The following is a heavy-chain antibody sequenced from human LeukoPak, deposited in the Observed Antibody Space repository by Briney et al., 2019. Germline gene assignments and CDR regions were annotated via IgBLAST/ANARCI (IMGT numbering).Heavy chain of an antibody. CDR1: GYTLTELS. CDR2: FDPEDGET. V-gene: IGHV1-24*01. J-gene: IGHJ5*02. Sequence: VASVKVSRQVSGYTLTELSMHSVRQAPAKGLEGMGGFDPEDGETIYARKFRGGATKPEDTPTDKAYMELSSLRSEDTAVYYCAPYYGSGSYYQRGFDLWAQGTLVSVSS. CDR3: APYYGSGSYYQRGFDL. D-gene: IGHD3-10*01.